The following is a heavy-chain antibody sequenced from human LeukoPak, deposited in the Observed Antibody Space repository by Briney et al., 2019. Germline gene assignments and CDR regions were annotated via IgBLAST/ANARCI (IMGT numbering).Heavy chain of an antibody. CDR2: XXXXGST. D-gene: IGHD3-10*01. J-gene: IGHJ5*02. CDR1: GGSFSGYY. V-gene: IGHV4-34*01. CDR3: ARDYGSGSYIGARTYNWFDP. Sequence: PSETLSLTXXVYGGSFSGYYWSWIRQPPGKGRXWXXXXXXXGSTNYNPSLKSRVTISVDTSKNQFSLKLSSVTAADTAVYYCARDYGSGSYIGARTYNWFDPWGQGTLVTVSS.